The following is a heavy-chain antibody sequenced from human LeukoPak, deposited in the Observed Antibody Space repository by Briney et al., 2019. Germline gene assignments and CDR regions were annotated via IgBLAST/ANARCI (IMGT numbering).Heavy chain of an antibody. CDR2: IYSDGTT. CDR3: ARGSGRRFLY. V-gene: IGHV3-53*01. J-gene: IGHJ4*02. Sequence: GGSLRLSCAASGFTVTTSYMSWVRQAPGKGLEWVSVIYSDGTTYYADSVKGRFTISRDNSKNTLYLQMNSLRAEDTAVYYCARGSGRRFLYWGQGTLVTVSS. D-gene: IGHD5/OR15-5a*01. CDR1: GFTVTTSY.